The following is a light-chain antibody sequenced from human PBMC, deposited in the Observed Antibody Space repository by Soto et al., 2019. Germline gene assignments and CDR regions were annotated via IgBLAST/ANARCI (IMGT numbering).Light chain of an antibody. CDR2: HTS. CDR3: QRYDGSPFYT. Sequence: EIVLTQAPGTLSLSPRKKGTLSGRAGQSVDSRFLAWYQQKPGQAPRLLIYHTSTRATGIPDRFSGSASGTDFTLTITRLEPEDFAVYYCQRYDGSPFYTFGQGTKVDIK. V-gene: IGKV3-20*01. J-gene: IGKJ2*01. CDR1: QSVDSRF.